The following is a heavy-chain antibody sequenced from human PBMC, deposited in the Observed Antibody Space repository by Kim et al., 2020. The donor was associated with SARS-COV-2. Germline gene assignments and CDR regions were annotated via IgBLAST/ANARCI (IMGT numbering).Heavy chain of an antibody. J-gene: IGHJ5*02. D-gene: IGHD6-13*01. Sequence: GGSLRLSCAASGFTFSSYAMHWVRQAPGKGLEWVAVISYDGSNKYYADSVKGRFTISRDNSKNTLYLQMNSLRAEDTAVYYCARDEIPSSSWVGWFDPWGQGTLVTVSS. CDR1: GFTFSSYA. CDR2: ISYDGSNK. CDR3: ARDEIPSSSWVGWFDP. V-gene: IGHV3-30*04.